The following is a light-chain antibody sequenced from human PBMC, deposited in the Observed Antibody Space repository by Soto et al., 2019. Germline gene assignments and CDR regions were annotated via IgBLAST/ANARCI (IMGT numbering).Light chain of an antibody. CDR3: VLYMGSGISL. CDR2: NTN. V-gene: IGLV8-61*01. CDR1: SGSVSTSYY. J-gene: IGLJ2*01. Sequence: QAVVTQEPSFSVSPGGTVTFTCGLSSGSVSTSYYPSWYQQTPGQAPRPLIYNTNTRSSGVPDRFSGSILGNKAALTITGAQADDESDYYCVLYMGSGISLFGGGTKVTVL.